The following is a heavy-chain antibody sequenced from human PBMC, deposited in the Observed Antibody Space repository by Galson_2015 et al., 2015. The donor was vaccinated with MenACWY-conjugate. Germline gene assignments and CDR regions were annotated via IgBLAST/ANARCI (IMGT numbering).Heavy chain of an antibody. D-gene: IGHD6-13*01. CDR1: GYTFTRSA. V-gene: IGHV1-3*01. J-gene: IGHJ6*03. CDR2: IYAANGST. CDR3: ARDPKATAGRGPTYMDV. Sequence: SVKVSCKASGYTFTRSAMHWVRQAPGQGLEWMGWIYAANGSTTYSQRLQGRVTITRDTSASTVYMELNALRSEDTAVYYCARDPKATAGRGPTYMDVWGQGTTVTVSS.